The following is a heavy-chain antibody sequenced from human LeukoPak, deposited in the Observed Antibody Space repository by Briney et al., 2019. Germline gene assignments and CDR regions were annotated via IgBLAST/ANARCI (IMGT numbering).Heavy chain of an antibody. CDR2: ISYDGSNK. CDR3: AKENVATIGGLDY. V-gene: IGHV3-30*18. Sequence: PGRSLRLSCAASGFTFSSYGIHWVRQAPGKGLEWVAVISYDGSNKYYADSVKGRSSISRDNSKNTLYLEMNSLRAEDTAIYYCAKENVATIGGLDYWGQGTLITVSS. D-gene: IGHD5-12*01. J-gene: IGHJ4*02. CDR1: GFTFSSYG.